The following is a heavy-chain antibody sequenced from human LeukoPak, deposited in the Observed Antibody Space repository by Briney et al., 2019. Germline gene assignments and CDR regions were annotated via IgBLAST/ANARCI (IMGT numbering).Heavy chain of an antibody. V-gene: IGHV3-30*18. J-gene: IGHJ4*02. D-gene: IGHD2/OR15-2a*01. CDR2: ISYNGNNK. CDR3: AKGPLLWD. Sequence: GRSLRLSCAASGFTFSNYGMHWVRQAPGKGLEWVAVISYNGNNKYYADSVKGRFTISRDNSKNTLYLQMNSLRAEDTAVYYCAKGPLLWDWGQGTLVTVSS. CDR1: GFTFSNYG.